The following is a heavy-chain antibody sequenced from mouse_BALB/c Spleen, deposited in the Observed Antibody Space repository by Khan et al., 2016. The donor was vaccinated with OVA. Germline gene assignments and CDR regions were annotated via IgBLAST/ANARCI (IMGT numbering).Heavy chain of an antibody. CDR3: ARAYYGNYREAMDY. CDR2: IWGDGST. D-gene: IGHD2-10*01. Sequence: VQLQESGPGLVAPSQSLSITCTVSGFSLTGYGVNWVRQPPGKGLEWLGMIWGDGSTDYNSALKSRLSISKDNSKSQVFLKMNNLQTDDTARYYCARAYYGNYREAMDYWSQGTSVTVSS. V-gene: IGHV2-6-7*01. J-gene: IGHJ4*01. CDR1: GFSLTGYG.